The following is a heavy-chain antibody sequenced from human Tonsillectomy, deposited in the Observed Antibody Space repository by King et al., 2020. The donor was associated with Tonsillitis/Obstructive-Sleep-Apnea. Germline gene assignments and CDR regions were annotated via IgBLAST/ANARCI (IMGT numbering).Heavy chain of an antibody. CDR2: ISGSGGST. CDR1: GFTFSSYA. CDR3: AKGGSYYVGLAILSYYYYMDV. V-gene: IGHV3-23*04. Sequence: VQLVESGGGLVQPGGSLRLSCAASGFTFSSYAMSWVRQAPGKGLEWVSAISGSGGSTYYADSVKGRFTISRDNSKNTLYLQMNSLRAEDTAVYYCAKGGSYYVGLAILSYYYYMDVWGKGTTVTVSS. D-gene: IGHD1-26*01. J-gene: IGHJ6*03.